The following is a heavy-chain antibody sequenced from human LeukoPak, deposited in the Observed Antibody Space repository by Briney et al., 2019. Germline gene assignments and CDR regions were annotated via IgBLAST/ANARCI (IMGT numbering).Heavy chain of an antibody. CDR2: MNPNSGNT. J-gene: IGHJ4*02. V-gene: IGHV1-8*01. Sequence: ASVKVSCKASGYTFTSYDINWVRQATGQGLEWMGWMNPNSGNTGYAQKFQGRVTMTRNTSISTAYMELSSLRSEDTAVYYCARVKISGYDFRSGQKRKYYFDYWGQGNLVTVSS. CDR1: GYTFTSYD. D-gene: IGHD3-3*01. CDR3: ARVKISGYDFRSGQKRKYYFDY.